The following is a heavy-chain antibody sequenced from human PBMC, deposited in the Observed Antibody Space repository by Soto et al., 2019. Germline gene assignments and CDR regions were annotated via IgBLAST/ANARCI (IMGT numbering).Heavy chain of an antibody. D-gene: IGHD4-17*01. CDR3: ARGAATVSYPFDY. CDR1: GGSFSGYY. Sequence: SETLSLTCAVYGGSFSGYYWSWIRQPPGKGLEWIGEINHSGSTNYNPSLKSRVTISVDTSKNQFSLKLSSVTAADTAVYYCARGAATVSYPFDYGGQGTLVTVSS. CDR2: INHSGST. V-gene: IGHV4-34*01. J-gene: IGHJ4*02.